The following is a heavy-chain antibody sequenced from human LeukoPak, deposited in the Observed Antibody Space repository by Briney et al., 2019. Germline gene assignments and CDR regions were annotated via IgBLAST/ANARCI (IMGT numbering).Heavy chain of an antibody. V-gene: IGHV4-59*01. J-gene: IGHJ4*02. CDR2: IYYSGST. CDR3: ARVTGYVIEDYFDY. CDR1: GGSFNSYY. D-gene: IGHD3-22*01. Sequence: SETLSLTCAVYGGSFNSYYWSWIRQPPGKGLEWIGYIYYSGSTNYNPSLKSRVTISVDTSKNQFSLKLRSVTAADTAVYYCARVTGYVIEDYFDYWGQGTLVTVSS.